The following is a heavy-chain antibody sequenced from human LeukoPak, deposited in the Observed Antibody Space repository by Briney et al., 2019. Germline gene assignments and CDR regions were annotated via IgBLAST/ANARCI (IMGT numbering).Heavy chain of an antibody. CDR3: ARGTYCGGDCIGN. V-gene: IGHV1-2*02. CDR2: INPNSGGT. CDR1: GYTFTGYD. Sequence: GASVKVSRKASGYTFTGYDIHWVRQAPGHGLEWMGWINPNSGGTNYAQKFQGRVTMTRDTFISTAYMELSRLRSDDTAVYYCARGTYCGGDCIGNWGQGTLVIVSS. J-gene: IGHJ4*02. D-gene: IGHD2-21*02.